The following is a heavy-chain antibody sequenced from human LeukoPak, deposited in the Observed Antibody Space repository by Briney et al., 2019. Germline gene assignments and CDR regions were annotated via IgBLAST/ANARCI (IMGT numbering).Heavy chain of an antibody. CDR3: AKGFYYDSSGFG. V-gene: IGHV3-30*18. CDR1: GFTFSSYG. D-gene: IGHD3-22*01. J-gene: IGHJ4*02. CDR2: ISYDGSNK. Sequence: GRSLRLSCAASGFTFSSYGMHWVRQAPGKGLECVAVISYDGSNKYYADSVKGRFTISRDNSKNTLYLQMNSLRAEDTAAYYCAKGFYYDSSGFGWGQGTLVTVSS.